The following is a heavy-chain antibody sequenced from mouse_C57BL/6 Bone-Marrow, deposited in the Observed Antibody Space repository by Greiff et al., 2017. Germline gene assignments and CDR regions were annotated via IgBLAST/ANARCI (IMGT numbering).Heavy chain of an antibody. CDR2: IYPGDGDT. CDR1: GYAFSSSW. D-gene: IGHD1-1*01. V-gene: IGHV1-82*01. J-gene: IGHJ2*01. Sequence: QVQLQQSGPELVKPGASVKISCKASGYAFSSSWMNWVKQRPGKGLEWIGRIYPGDGDTNYNGKFKGKATLTADNSSSTAYMQLSILTSEDSAVYFCARFPYYYGSSRSSDYWGQGTTLTVSS. CDR3: ARFPYYYGSSRSSDY.